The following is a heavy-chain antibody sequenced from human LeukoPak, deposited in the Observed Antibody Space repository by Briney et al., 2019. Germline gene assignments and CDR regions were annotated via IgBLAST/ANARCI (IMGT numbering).Heavy chain of an antibody. J-gene: IGHJ4*02. CDR3: ARLRLLPDYFDY. V-gene: IGHV4-59*01. CDR1: GASISRYY. CDR2: ISYSGST. Sequence: SETLSLTCTVSGASISRYYWSWIRQPPGKGLEWIGSISYSGSTNYNPSLKSRVTISVVTSKNQFSLKLSSVTAADTAVYYCARLRLLPDYFDYWGQGTLVTVSS. D-gene: IGHD4-23*01.